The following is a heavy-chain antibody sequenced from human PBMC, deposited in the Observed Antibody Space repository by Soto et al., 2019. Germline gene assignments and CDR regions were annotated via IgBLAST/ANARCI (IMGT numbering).Heavy chain of an antibody. J-gene: IGHJ4*02. Sequence: GGSLRLSCAASGFTFSSYWMSWVRQAPGKGLEWVANIKQDGSEKYYVDSVKGRITISRDNAKNSLYLQMNSLRAEDTAVYYCARPGDDCSSTSCYFDYWGQGTLVTVSS. CDR3: ARPGDDCSSTSCYFDY. V-gene: IGHV3-7*03. CDR2: IKQDGSEK. CDR1: GFTFSSYW. D-gene: IGHD2-2*01.